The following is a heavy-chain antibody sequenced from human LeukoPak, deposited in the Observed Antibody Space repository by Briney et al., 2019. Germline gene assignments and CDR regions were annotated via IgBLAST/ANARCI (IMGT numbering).Heavy chain of an antibody. CDR2: IYSGGST. J-gene: IGHJ4*02. Sequence: GGSLRLSCAASGFIVSHNYMSWVRQAPGKGLESVSLIYSGGSTYYADSVKGRFTISRDNSKNTLYLRMNNLRVEDAAVYYCARPHCGGGSCYLDYWGQGTLVTVSS. CDR1: GFIVSHNY. D-gene: IGHD2-15*01. CDR3: ARPHCGGGSCYLDY. V-gene: IGHV3-53*01.